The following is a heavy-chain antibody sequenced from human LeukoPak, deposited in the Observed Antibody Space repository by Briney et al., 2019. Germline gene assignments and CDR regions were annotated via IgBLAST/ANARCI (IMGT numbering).Heavy chain of an antibody. D-gene: IGHD2-15*01. CDR1: GGSISSYY. V-gene: IGHV4-59*01. CDR2: IYYSGST. CDR3: ARVVAKDWFDP. Sequence: PSETLSLTCTVSGGSISSYYWSWIRQPPGKGLEWIGYIYYSGSTNYNPSLKSRVTISVDMSENHFSLKLSSVAAADTAVYYCARVVAKDWFDPWGQGSLVTVSS. J-gene: IGHJ5*02.